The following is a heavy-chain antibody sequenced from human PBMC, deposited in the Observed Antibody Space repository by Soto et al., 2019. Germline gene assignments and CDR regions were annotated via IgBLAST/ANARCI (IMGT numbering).Heavy chain of an antibody. CDR2: ISYDGSNK. Sequence: PGGSLRLSCAASGFTFSSYGMHWVRQAPGKGLEWVAVISYDGSNKYYADSVKGRFTTSRDNSKNTLYLQMNSLRAEDTAVYYCAKIFVAPATFDYWGQGTLVTVSS. D-gene: IGHD5-12*01. CDR3: AKIFVAPATFDY. CDR1: GFTFSSYG. J-gene: IGHJ4*02. V-gene: IGHV3-30*18.